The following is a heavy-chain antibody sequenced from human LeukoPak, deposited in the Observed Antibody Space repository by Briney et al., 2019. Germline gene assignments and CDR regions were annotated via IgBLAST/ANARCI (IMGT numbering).Heavy chain of an antibody. CDR1: GYRFTSYW. D-gene: IGHD3-10*01. V-gene: IGHV5-51*01. CDR2: IYPGDSDT. J-gene: IGHJ6*02. Sequence: PGESLKISCKGSGYRFTSYWIGWVRQMPGKGLEWMGIIYPGDSDTRYSPSFQGQVTISADKSISTAYLQWSSLKASDTAMYYCARLKGSGSYKAYYYYGMDVWGQGTTVTVSS. CDR3: ARLKGSGSYKAYYYYGMDV.